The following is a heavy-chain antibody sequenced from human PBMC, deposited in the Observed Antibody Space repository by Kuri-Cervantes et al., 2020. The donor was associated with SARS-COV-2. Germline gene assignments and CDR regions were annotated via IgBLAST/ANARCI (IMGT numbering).Heavy chain of an antibody. CDR1: GFTFSDYY. Sequence: LSLTCAASGFTFSDYYMNWVRQAPGKGLEWVSSISSSSTIYYADSVKGRFTISRDNSKNTLYLQMNSLRAEDTAVYYCARDKRSLDFWSGYYSTRTRYWYFDLWGRGTLVTVSS. D-gene: IGHD3-3*01. CDR2: ISSSSTI. V-gene: IGHV3-69-1*01. CDR3: ARDKRSLDFWSGYYSTRTRYWYFDL. J-gene: IGHJ2*01.